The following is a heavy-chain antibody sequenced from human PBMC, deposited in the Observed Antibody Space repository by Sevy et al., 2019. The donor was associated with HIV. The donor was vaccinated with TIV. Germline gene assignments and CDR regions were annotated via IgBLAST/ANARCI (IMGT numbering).Heavy chain of an antibody. CDR2: ITNSGSSI. D-gene: IGHD4-17*01. V-gene: IGHV3-48*03. Sequence: GGSLRLSCTASGFTFSSYEMNWVRQAPGKGLEWVSYITNSGSSIYYSDSVRGRFTVPRDNAKNSLYLQMKSLRAEDTADYYCARDLPPAATTVAHFDYWGRGTLVTVSS. J-gene: IGHJ4*02. CDR3: ARDLPPAATTVAHFDY. CDR1: GFTFSSYE.